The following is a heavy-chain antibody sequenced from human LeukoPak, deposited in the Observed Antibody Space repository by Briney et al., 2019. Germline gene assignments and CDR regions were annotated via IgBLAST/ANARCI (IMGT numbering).Heavy chain of an antibody. Sequence: PSETLSLTCSVSGDSIKDSKYCWGLIRQPPGKGLEWIVTRYYDGSIHYNPSLKSRATISVDTSRNQFSLNLTSVTAADTALYYCASHQSPFYYDSSGSNDYWGQGTLVTVSS. CDR1: GDSIKDSKYC. CDR2: RYYDGSI. CDR3: ASHQSPFYYDSSGSNDY. D-gene: IGHD3-22*01. V-gene: IGHV4-39*01. J-gene: IGHJ4*02.